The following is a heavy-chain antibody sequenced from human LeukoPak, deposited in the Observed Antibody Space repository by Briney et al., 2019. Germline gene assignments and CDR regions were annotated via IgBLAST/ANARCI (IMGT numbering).Heavy chain of an antibody. J-gene: IGHJ3*02. D-gene: IGHD3-22*01. Sequence: PGGSLRLSCAASGFTFSSYWMSWVRQAPGKGLEWVANIKQDGSEKYYVDSVKGRFTISRDNAKNSLYLQMNSLRAEDTAVYYCASYDSSGYDAFDIWGQGTMVTVSS. V-gene: IGHV3-7*01. CDR2: IKQDGSEK. CDR3: ASYDSSGYDAFDI. CDR1: GFTFSSYW.